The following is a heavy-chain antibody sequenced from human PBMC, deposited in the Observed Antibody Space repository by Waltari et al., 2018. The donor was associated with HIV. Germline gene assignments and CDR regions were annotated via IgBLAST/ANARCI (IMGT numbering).Heavy chain of an antibody. Sequence: EVQLVESGGGLVKPGGSLRLSCAASGFTFSSYSMQWVRQAPGKGREWVSSICSSSSYIYYADSVKGRFTISRDNAKNSLYLQMNSRRAEDTAVYYCARATGTTGAFEIWGQGTMVTVSS. CDR2: ICSSSSYI. V-gene: IGHV3-21*01. D-gene: IGHD1-1*01. CDR3: ARATGTTGAFEI. CDR1: GFTFSSYS. J-gene: IGHJ3*02.